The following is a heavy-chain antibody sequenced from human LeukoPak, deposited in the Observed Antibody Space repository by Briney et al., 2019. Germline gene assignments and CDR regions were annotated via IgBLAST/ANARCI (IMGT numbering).Heavy chain of an antibody. V-gene: IGHV1-2*06. D-gene: IGHD5-18*01. J-gene: IGHJ4*02. CDR2: INPNSGGT. CDR3: ARDVGSGYSYGFDY. CDR1: GYTFTGYY. Sequence: ASVTVSCKASGYTFTGYYMHWLRQAPGQGLDGMGRINPNSGGTNYAQMFQGRVTMTRDTSISTAYMELSRLRSDDTAVYYCARDVGSGYSYGFDYWGEGTLVTVSS.